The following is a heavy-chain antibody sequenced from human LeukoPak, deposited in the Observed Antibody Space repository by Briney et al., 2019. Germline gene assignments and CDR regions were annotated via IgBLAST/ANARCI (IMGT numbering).Heavy chain of an antibody. CDR2: IYYSGST. V-gene: IGHV4-59*11. CDR1: GGSISSHY. D-gene: IGHD6-19*01. J-gene: IGHJ4*02. CDR3: ARMESLGIVVAGAFDY. Sequence: SETLSLTCTVSGGSISSHYWSWIRQPPGKGLEWIGYIYYSGSTNYNPSLKSRVTISVDTSKNQFSLKLSSVTAADTAVYYCARMESLGIVVAGAFDYWGQGTLVTVSS.